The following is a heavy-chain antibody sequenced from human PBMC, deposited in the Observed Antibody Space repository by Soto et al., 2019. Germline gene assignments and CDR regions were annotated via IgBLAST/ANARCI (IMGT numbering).Heavy chain of an antibody. CDR2: IRSKAYGGTT. J-gene: IGHJ4*02. V-gene: IGHV3-49*04. Sequence: EVQLVESGGGLVQPGRSLRLSCTASGFTFGDYAMSWVRQAPGKGLEWVGFIRSKAYGGTTEYAASVKGRFTISRDDSKSIAYLQMNSLKTEDTAVYYCTRVGRGYSYGPLDYWGQGTLVTVSS. D-gene: IGHD5-18*01. CDR1: GFTFGDYA. CDR3: TRVGRGYSYGPLDY.